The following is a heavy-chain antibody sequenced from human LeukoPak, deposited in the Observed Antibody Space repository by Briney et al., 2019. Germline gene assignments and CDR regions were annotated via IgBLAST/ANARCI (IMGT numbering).Heavy chain of an antibody. Sequence: SVKVSCKASGGTFSNYAISWVRQAPGQGLEWMGEIIPIFGTAKYAQKFQGRVTMTADKSTSTAYMELSSLRSEDTALYYCASTGYTSGWYAEGWFDPWGQGTLVTVSS. V-gene: IGHV1-69*06. CDR3: ASTGYTSGWYAEGWFDP. CDR1: GGTFSNYA. CDR2: IIPIFGTA. D-gene: IGHD6-19*01. J-gene: IGHJ5*02.